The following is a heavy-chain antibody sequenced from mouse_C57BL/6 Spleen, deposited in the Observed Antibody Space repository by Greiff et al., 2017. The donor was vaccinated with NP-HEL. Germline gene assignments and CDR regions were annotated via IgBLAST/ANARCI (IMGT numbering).Heavy chain of an antibody. D-gene: IGHD3-3*01. CDR3: ASRWDRGFAY. CDR1: GYTFTSYW. V-gene: IGHV1-50*01. CDR2: IDPSDSYT. Sequence: VQLQQSGAELVKPGASVKLSCKASGYTFTSYWMQWVKQRPGQGLEWIGEIDPSDSYTNYNQKFKGKATLTVDTSSSTAYMQLSSLTSEDSAVYYCASRWDRGFAYWGQGTLVTVSA. J-gene: IGHJ3*01.